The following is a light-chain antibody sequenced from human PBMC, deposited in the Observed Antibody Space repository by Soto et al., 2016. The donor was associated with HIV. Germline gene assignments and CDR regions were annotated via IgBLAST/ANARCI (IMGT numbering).Light chain of an antibody. V-gene: IGLV3-21*03. Sequence: SYELTQPPSVSVAPGKTARLTCGGNNIGSKSVHWYQQKPGQAPVLVVYDGTDRPSGIPERFSGSNSGDTATLTISRVEAGDEADYYCQVWDSSTDHNVFGTGTKVTVL. CDR2: DGT. CDR1: NIGSKS. J-gene: IGLJ1*01. CDR3: QVWDSSTDHNV.